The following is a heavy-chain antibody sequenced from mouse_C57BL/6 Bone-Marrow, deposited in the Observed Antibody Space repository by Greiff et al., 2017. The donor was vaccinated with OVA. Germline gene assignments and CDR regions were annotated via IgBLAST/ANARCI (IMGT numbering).Heavy chain of an antibody. CDR1: GYAFSSSW. CDR2: IYPGDGDT. V-gene: IGHV1-82*01. Sequence: QVQLQQSGPELVKPGASVKISCKASGYAFSSSWMNWVKQRPGKGLEWIGRIYPGDGDTNYNGKFKGKATLTADKSSSTAYMQLSSLTSEDSAVYFCARREDSSVYWGQGTLVTVSA. CDR3: ARREDSSVY. D-gene: IGHD3-2*02. J-gene: IGHJ3*01.